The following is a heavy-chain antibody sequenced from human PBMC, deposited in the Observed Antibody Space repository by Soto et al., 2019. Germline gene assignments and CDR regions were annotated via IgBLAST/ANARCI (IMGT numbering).Heavy chain of an antibody. D-gene: IGHD3-22*01. CDR2: IKEDGSER. CDR1: VFTFSSYW. V-gene: IGHV3-7*01. CDR3: ARAEAYYSSGYHVYFFGL. J-gene: IGHJ4*02. Sequence: GGSLRLSCSASVFTFSSYWMNWVRQAPGKGLEWVANIKEDGSERDYVDSVKGRFTISRDNAKNSLYLQMNSLRAEDTAVYYCARAEAYYSSGYHVYFFGLWGQGYLV.